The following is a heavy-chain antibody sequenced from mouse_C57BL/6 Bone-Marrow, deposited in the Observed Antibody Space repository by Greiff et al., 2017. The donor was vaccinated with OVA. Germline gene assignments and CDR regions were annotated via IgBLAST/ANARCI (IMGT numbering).Heavy chain of an antibody. J-gene: IGHJ1*03. CDR1: GYTFTSYW. Sequence: QVQLQQPGAELVRPGTSVKLSCKASGYTFTSYWMHWVKQRPGQGLEWIGVIDPSDSYTNYNQKFKGKATLTVDTASSTAYMQLSSLPSEDSAVYYCARDFYWYFDVWGTGTTVTVSS. CDR2: IDPSDSYT. V-gene: IGHV1-59*01. CDR3: ARDFYWYFDV.